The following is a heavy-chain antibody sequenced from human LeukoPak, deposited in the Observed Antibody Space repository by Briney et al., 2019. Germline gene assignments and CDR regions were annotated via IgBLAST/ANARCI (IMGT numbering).Heavy chain of an antibody. CDR1: GFTFSSYS. CDR2: ISSSTSYI. Sequence: GGSLRLSCAASGFTFSSYSMNWVRQAPGKGLEWVSSISSSTSYIYYADSVKGRFTISRDNAKNSLYLQMNSLRAEDTAVYYCARTVAATYGNWFDPWGQGTLVTVSS. V-gene: IGHV3-21*01. D-gene: IGHD2-15*01. J-gene: IGHJ5*02. CDR3: ARTVAATYGNWFDP.